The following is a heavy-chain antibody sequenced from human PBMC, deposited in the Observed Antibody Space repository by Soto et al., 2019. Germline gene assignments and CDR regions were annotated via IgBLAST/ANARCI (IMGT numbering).Heavy chain of an antibody. CDR2: INPHSGVT. CDR3: ARESGGATATLDYYYFYMDV. CDR1: GDTFTDYY. V-gene: IGHV1-2*04. J-gene: IGHJ6*03. Sequence: QVQLVQSGAEVKKPGASVTVSCRSSGDTFTDYYMHWVRQAPGQGLEWMGWINPHSGVTKYAQKFQGWVTMTRDTSNRTGYMQLSRLRSDDTAGYYCARESGGATATLDYYYFYMDVWGTGTTVTVSS. D-gene: IGHD5-12*01.